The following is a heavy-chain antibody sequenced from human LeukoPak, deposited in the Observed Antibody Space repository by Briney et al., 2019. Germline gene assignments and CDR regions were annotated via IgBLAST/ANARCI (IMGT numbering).Heavy chain of an antibody. CDR1: GGSISSSSYY. CDR2: IYYSGST. J-gene: IGHJ4*02. V-gene: IGHV4-39*01. D-gene: IGHD3-9*01. CDR3: ARHPIELRYFDWAY. Sequence: PSETLSLTCTVSGGSISSSSYYWGWIRQPPGKGLEWIGRIYYSGSTYYNPSLKSRVTISVDTSKNQFSLKLSSVTAADTAVYYCARHPIELRYFDWAYWGQGTLVTVSS.